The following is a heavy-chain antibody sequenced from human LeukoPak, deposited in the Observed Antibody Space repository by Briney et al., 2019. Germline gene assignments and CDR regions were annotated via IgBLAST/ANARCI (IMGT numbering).Heavy chain of an antibody. CDR2: INPSGGST. J-gene: IGHJ4*02. V-gene: IGHV1-46*01. CDR1: GYTFTSYF. Sequence: ASVKVSCKASGYTFTSYFIHWVRHAPGQGLEWLGVINPSGGSTTYPQKFQGRVTMTRDTSTSTVYMELSSLRSEDTAVYYCAREGYSYGKHFDYWGQGTLVTVSS. CDR3: AREGYSYGKHFDY. D-gene: IGHD5-18*01.